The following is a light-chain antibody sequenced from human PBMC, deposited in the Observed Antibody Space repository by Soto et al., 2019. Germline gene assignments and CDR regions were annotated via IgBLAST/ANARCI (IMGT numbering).Light chain of an antibody. CDR1: SSDVGSYNL. CDR3: CSYAGSSTYV. V-gene: IGLV2-23*02. Sequence: QSALTXPASVSGSPGQSITISCTGTSSDVGSYNLVSWYQQHPGKAPKLMIYEVXXXXXXXXXXFSGSXSGNXXXLXISGXXXXXXXXXYCCSYAGSSTYVFGTGTKLTVL. J-gene: IGLJ1*01. CDR2: EVX.